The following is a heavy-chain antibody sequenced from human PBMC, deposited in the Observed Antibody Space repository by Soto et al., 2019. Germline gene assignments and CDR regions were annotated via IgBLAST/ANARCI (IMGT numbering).Heavy chain of an antibody. CDR3: ARSVFP. V-gene: IGHV4-31*03. CDR2: IYYIGST. CDR1: GGSISSGGYY. J-gene: IGHJ5*02. Sequence: QVQLQESGPGLVKPSQTLSLTCTVSGGSISSGGYYWNWIRQHPGKGLEWIGYIYYIGSTYYNTSLKTRVTISLDTSKNQFSRKLSSVPAADTPVYYCARSVFPWGQGTLVTVSS.